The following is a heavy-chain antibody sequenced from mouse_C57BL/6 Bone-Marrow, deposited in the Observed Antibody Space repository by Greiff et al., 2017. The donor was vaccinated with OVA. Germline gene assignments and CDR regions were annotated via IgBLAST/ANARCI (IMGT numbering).Heavy chain of an antibody. Sequence: DVMLVESGGGLVQPGGSLKLSCAASGFTFSDYYMYWVRQTPEKRLEWVAYISNGGGRTYYPDTVKGPFTIPRATANTTRYLQMNRLKSDDTAMYYCARDLGADYYDLYYAMDYWGQGTSVTVSS. CDR2: ISNGGGRT. J-gene: IGHJ4*01. D-gene: IGHD2-4*01. CDR3: ARDLGADYYDLYYAMDY. V-gene: IGHV5-12*01. CDR1: GFTFSDYY.